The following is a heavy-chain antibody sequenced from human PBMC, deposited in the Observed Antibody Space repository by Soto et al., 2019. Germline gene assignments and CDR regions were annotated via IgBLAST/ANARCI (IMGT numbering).Heavy chain of an antibody. Sequence: EVQLVESGGSLVQPGRSLRLSCAASGFTFDDYAMHWVRQAPGKGLEWVSGISWNSGSIGYADSVKGRFTISRDNAKNSLYLQMNSLRAEDTALYYCAKASDYIWGSYLDYWGQGTLVTVSS. V-gene: IGHV3-9*01. CDR3: AKASDYIWGSYLDY. CDR2: ISWNSGSI. CDR1: GFTFDDYA. D-gene: IGHD3-16*02. J-gene: IGHJ4*02.